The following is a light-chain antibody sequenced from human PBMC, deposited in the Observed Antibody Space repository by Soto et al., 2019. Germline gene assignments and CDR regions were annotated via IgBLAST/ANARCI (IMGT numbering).Light chain of an antibody. Sequence: QSVLTQPASVSGSPGQSITISCTGTSSDVGGYNYVSWYQQHPGKAPKLMIYEVSNRPSGVSNRFSGSKSGNTASLTISGLQAEDEADYYGSSYTSSSNVLFGGRTKVTVL. CDR1: SSDVGGYNY. J-gene: IGLJ2*01. CDR2: EVS. CDR3: SSYTSSSNVL. V-gene: IGLV2-14*01.